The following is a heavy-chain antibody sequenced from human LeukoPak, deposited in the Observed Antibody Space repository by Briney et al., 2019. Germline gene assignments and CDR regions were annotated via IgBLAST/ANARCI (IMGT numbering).Heavy chain of an antibody. CDR1: GGTFSSYA. CDR3: AGRGGYYGSGSYYYYMDV. Sequence: SVKVSCKASGGTFSSYAISWVRQAPGQGLEWMGGIIPIFGTANYAQKFQGRVTITADESTSTAYMELSSLRSEDTAVYYCAGRGGYYGSGSYYYYMDVWGKGTTVTISS. V-gene: IGHV1-69*13. D-gene: IGHD3-10*01. J-gene: IGHJ6*03. CDR2: IIPIFGTA.